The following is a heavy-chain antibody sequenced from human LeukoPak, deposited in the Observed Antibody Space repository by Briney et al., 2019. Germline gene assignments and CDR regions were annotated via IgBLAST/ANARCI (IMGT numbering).Heavy chain of an antibody. V-gene: IGHV3-23*01. CDR3: ARTYYYDSSGYYSKPSHWFDL. Sequence: PGGSLRLSCAASGFTFSSYAMSWVRQAPGKGLEWVSAISGSGGSTYYADSVKGRFTISRDNAKNTLYLQMNSLRAEDTAVYYCARTYYYDSSGYYSKPSHWFDLWGQGTLVTVSS. CDR1: GFTFSSYA. CDR2: ISGSGGST. J-gene: IGHJ5*02. D-gene: IGHD3-22*01.